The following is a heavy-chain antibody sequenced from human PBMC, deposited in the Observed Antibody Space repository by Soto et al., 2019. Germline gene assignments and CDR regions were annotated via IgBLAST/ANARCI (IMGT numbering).Heavy chain of an antibody. V-gene: IGHV3-30*18. CDR2: ITPDGTEQ. CDR3: AKRGILGAQGMAYFDL. D-gene: IGHD1-26*01. J-gene: IGHJ2*01. CDR1: GFTFNTYA. Sequence: QVQLMESGGGVVQPGRSLILSCAASGFTFNTYAMHWVRQAPGKGLEWVAVITPDGTEQYYADSVKGRFTISRDNSKNTLYLQMNSLGLEDMSIYHCAKRGILGAQGMAYFDLWGRGTLVSVSS.